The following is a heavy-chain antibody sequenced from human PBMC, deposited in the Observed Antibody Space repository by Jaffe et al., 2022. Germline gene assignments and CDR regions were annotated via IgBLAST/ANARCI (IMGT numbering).Heavy chain of an antibody. CDR3: ARPDEYSSSPWAFDI. CDR2: INHSGST. J-gene: IGHJ3*02. V-gene: IGHV4-34*01. Sequence: QVQLQQWGAGLLKPSETLSLTCAVYGGSFSGYYWSWIRQPPGKGLEWIGEINHSGSTNYNPSLKSRVTISVDTSKNQFSLKLSSVTAADTAVYYCARPDEYSSSPWAFDIWGQGTMVTVSS. D-gene: IGHD6-13*01. CDR1: GGSFSGYY.